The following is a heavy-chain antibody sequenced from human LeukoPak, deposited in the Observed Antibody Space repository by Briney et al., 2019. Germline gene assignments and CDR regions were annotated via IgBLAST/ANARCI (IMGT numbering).Heavy chain of an antibody. Sequence: SETLPLTCTVSDGSITSSSYYWGWIRQPPGKGLEWIGSIYYSGSTYYNPSLKSRVTISVDTSKNQFSLNLSSVTAADTAVYYCARGRGSSWYYFDSWGQGTLVTVSS. J-gene: IGHJ4*02. D-gene: IGHD6-13*01. CDR3: ARGRGSSWYYFDS. CDR1: DGSITSSSYY. V-gene: IGHV4-39*07. CDR2: IYYSGST.